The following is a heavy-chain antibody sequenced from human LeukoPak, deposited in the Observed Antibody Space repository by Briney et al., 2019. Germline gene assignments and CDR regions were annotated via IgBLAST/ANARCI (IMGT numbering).Heavy chain of an antibody. Sequence: SETLSLTCAVYGGSFGGYYWSWVRQPPGKGLEWIGEINHSGSTNYNPSLESRVTISVDTSKNQFSLKLNSMTAADTAVYYCARDLIRWEPQLNWFDPWGQGTLVTVSS. CDR1: GGSFGGYY. D-gene: IGHD1-26*01. V-gene: IGHV4-34*01. CDR2: INHSGST. CDR3: ARDLIRWEPQLNWFDP. J-gene: IGHJ5*02.